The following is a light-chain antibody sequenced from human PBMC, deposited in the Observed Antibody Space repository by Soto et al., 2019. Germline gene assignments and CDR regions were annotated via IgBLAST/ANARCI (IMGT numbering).Light chain of an antibody. CDR1: SSDVGSYNL. V-gene: IGLV2-23*01. Sequence: QSALTQPASVSGSPGQSITISCTGTSSDVGSYNLVSWYQQNPGKAPKLMIYEDNKRPSGVSNRFSGSKSGNTASLTISGLQAEDEADYYCCSYAGSSTWVFGGGTKLTVL. CDR2: EDN. J-gene: IGLJ3*02. CDR3: CSYAGSSTWV.